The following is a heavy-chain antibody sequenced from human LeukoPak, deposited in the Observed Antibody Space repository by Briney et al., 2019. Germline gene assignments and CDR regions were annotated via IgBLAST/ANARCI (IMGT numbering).Heavy chain of an antibody. CDR2: INPNSGGT. CDR1: GGTFSRYG. CDR3: ARAGDNGNLA. V-gene: IGHV1-2*02. Sequence: ASVKVSCKASGGTFSRYGISWVRQAPGQGLEWMGWINPNSGGTNYAQDFHGRVTMTRDTSISTAYMELSRLRSDDTAVYYCARAGDNGNLAWGQGTLVTVSS. J-gene: IGHJ5*02. D-gene: IGHD1-26*01.